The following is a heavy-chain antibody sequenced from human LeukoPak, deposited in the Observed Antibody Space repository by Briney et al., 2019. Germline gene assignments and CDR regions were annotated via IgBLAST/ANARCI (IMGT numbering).Heavy chain of an antibody. J-gene: IGHJ4*02. V-gene: IGHV4-59*08. Sequence: SETLSLTCTVSGGSISSSYWSWIRQPPGKGLEWIGYIYYSGSTNYNPSLKSRVTISVDTSKNQFSLKLSSVTAADTAVYYCARVPIYGSGSFYFDYWGQGTLVTVSS. CDR2: IYYSGST. D-gene: IGHD3-10*01. CDR1: GGSISSSY. CDR3: ARVPIYGSGSFYFDY.